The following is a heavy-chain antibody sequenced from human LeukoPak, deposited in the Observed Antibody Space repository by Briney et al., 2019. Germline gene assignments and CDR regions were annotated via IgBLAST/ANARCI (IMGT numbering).Heavy chain of an antibody. CDR3: ATSSDTASAY. D-gene: IGHD5-18*01. Sequence: PSETLSLTCTVSGGSISSYYWSWIRQPPGKGLEWIGYVYYTGSTNYNPSLKSRVTISVDTSKNQFSLKLSSVTAADTAVYYCATSSDTASAYWGQGTLVTVSS. V-gene: IGHV4-59*08. CDR2: VYYTGST. CDR1: GGSISSYY. J-gene: IGHJ4*02.